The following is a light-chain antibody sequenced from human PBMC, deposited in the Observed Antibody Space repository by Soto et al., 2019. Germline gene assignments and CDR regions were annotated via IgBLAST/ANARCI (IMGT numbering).Light chain of an antibody. CDR3: QQYNSFPWT. V-gene: IGKV1-5*01. Sequence: DIQMTQSPSTLSASIGDRVTITCRASQSIGAWLAWYQQTPGRAPKLLIFNAYILQSGVPSRFSGGGSGTHFTLTISSLQPDDSAIYYCQQYNSFPWTFGLGTKLEFK. J-gene: IGKJ1*01. CDR1: QSIGAW. CDR2: NAY.